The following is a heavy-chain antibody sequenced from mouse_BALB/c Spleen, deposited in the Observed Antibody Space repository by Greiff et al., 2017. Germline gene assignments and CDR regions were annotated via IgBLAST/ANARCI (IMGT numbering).Heavy chain of an antibody. V-gene: IGHV1-15*01. CDR3: TYGKGYAMDY. CDR1: GYTFTDYE. J-gene: IGHJ4*01. D-gene: IGHD2-1*01. CDR2: IDPETGGT. Sequence: VQLQQSGAELVRPGASVTLSCKASGYTFTDYEMHWVKQTPVHGLEWIGAIDPETGGTAYNQKFKGKATLTADKSSSTAYMELRSLTSEDSAVYYCTYGKGYAMDYWGQGTSVTVSS.